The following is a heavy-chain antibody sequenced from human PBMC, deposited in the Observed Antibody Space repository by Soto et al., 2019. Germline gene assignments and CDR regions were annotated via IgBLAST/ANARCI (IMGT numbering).Heavy chain of an antibody. CDR1: GFTFSNYD. V-gene: IGHV3-30*03. D-gene: IGHD4-17*01. CDR2: ISYDGSNR. Sequence: HVQLVESGGGVVQPGRSLRLSCAASGFTFSNYDMHWVRQAPGKGLEWVAGISYDGSNRYYADSVKGRFTISRDISKNTLYLQMNSLRLEDTAVYYCAIIPPTTVDYWGQGTLVTVFS. J-gene: IGHJ4*02. CDR3: AIIPPTTVDY.